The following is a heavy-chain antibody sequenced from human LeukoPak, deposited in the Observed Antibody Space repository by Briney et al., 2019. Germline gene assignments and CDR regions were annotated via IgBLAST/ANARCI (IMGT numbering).Heavy chain of an antibody. J-gene: IGHJ5*02. CDR3: ARPQSGLGWFDP. CDR1: GGSINTYY. V-gene: IGHV4-4*07. CDR2: IYSTRIT. Sequence: PSETLSLTCTVSGGSINTYYWSWIRQPAGKGLEWIGRIYSTRITTYNPSLKGRVTMSVDTSKNQFSLKLSSVTAADTAVYYCARPQSGLGWFDPWGQGILVTVSS.